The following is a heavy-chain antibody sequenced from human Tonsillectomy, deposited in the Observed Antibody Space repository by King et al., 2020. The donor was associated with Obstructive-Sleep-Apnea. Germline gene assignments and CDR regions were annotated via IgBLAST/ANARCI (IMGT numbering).Heavy chain of an antibody. Sequence: VQLVESGGGLVQPGGSLRLSCAASGFTFSIYAMSWVRQAPGKGLEWVSAISGSVGSTYYADSVKGRFTISRDNSKNTLYLQMNSLRAEDTAVYYCAKSTGVATRGYDYWGQGTLVTVSS. CDR3: AKSTGVATRGYDY. J-gene: IGHJ4*02. CDR2: ISGSVGST. V-gene: IGHV3-23*04. D-gene: IGHD5-12*01. CDR1: GFTFSIYA.